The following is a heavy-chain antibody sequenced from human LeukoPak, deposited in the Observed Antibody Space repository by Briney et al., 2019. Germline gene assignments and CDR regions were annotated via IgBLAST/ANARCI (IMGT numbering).Heavy chain of an antibody. Sequence: KPSETLSLTCTVSGGSISSSSYYWGWIRQPPGKGLEWIGIIYYSGSTYYNPSLKSRVTISVDTSKNQFSLKLSSVTAADTAVYYCARGRGYGYGIDYWGQGTLVTVSS. CDR2: IYYSGST. CDR1: GGSISSSSYY. D-gene: IGHD5-18*01. J-gene: IGHJ4*02. V-gene: IGHV4-39*01. CDR3: ARGRGYGYGIDY.